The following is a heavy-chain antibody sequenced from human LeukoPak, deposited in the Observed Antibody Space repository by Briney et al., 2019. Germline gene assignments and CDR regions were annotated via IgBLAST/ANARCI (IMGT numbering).Heavy chain of an antibody. Sequence: SETLSLTCTVSGGSISSYHWSWIRQPPGKGLEWIGYIYYSGSTNYNPSLKSRVTISVDTSKNQFSMKLSSVTAADTAVYYCARDLGLGVGALWGQGTLVTVSS. CDR1: GGSISSYH. V-gene: IGHV4-59*01. J-gene: IGHJ4*02. CDR3: ARDLGLGVGAL. D-gene: IGHD3-16*01. CDR2: IYYSGST.